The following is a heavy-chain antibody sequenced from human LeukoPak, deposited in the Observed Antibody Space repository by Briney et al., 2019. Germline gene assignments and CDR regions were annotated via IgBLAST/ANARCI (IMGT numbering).Heavy chain of an antibody. J-gene: IGHJ5*02. V-gene: IGHV3-74*01. Sequence: GGSLRLSCAASKFSFSSYWMHWVRQAPGKGLVWVSRINSDGSRTNYADSVKGRFTISRDNAKNTLYLQMSSLRAEDTAVYYCARVLTASWDWFDPWGQGTLVTVSS. CDR3: ARVLTASWDWFDP. CDR2: INSDGSRT. CDR1: KFSFSSYW. D-gene: IGHD2-21*02.